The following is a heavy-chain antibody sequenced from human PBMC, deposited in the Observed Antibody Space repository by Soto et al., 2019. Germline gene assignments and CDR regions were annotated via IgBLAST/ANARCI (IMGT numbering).Heavy chain of an antibody. CDR2: INHSGST. D-gene: IGHD6-13*01. CDR3: ARGRSSSTFDY. J-gene: IGHJ4*02. V-gene: IGHV4-34*01. Sequence: SETLSLTCAVYGGSFSGYYWSWIRQPPGKGLEWIGEINHSGSTNYNPSLKSRVTISVDTSKNQFSPKLSSVTAADTAVYYCARGRSSSTFDYWGQGTLVNVS. CDR1: GGSFSGYY.